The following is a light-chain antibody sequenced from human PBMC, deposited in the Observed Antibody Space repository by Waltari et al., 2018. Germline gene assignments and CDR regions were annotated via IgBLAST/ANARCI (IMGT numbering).Light chain of an antibody. J-gene: IGKJ4*01. V-gene: IGKV1-5*01. CDR1: QSISAW. Sequence: DIQMTQAPSTLSASVGARVTITCRASQSISAWLAWYPLRPGKAPKLLISDASILERGVPSRFSGSGSGTEFTLTINSLQPDDFATYYCHQYTNFPLTFGGGTTVEIK. CDR3: HQYTNFPLT. CDR2: DAS.